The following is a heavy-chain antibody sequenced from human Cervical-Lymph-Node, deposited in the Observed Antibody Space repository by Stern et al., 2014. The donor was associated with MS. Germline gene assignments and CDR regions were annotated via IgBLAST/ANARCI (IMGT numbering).Heavy chain of an antibody. V-gene: IGHV3-74*03. CDR3: ARDGGTQYSTDFDY. CDR1: GFTFSRTW. Sequence: EVHLVESGGGLVQSGGSLRLSCVVSGFTFSRTWMHWVRQGPGKGLGWVSRINSDGSDIKYADSVKGRFTISRDNAKNTLYLQMNSLRAEDTAVYYCARDGGTQYSTDFDYWGQGTLVTVSS. D-gene: IGHD6-6*01. CDR2: INSDGSDI. J-gene: IGHJ4*02.